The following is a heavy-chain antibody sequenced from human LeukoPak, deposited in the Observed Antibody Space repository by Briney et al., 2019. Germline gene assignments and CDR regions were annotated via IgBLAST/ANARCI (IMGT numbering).Heavy chain of an antibody. J-gene: IGHJ4*02. Sequence: SETLSPTCAVYGGSFSGYHWSWIRQPPGKGLEWIGEINHSGSTNYNPSLKSRLTISVETYNNQFPLKLSTRTAADTAVYYCASGYSSSWYTEKRSFDYWGQGTLVTVSS. CDR2: INHSGST. CDR3: ASGYSSSWYTEKRSFDY. D-gene: IGHD6-13*01. CDR1: GGSFSGYH. V-gene: IGHV4-34*01.